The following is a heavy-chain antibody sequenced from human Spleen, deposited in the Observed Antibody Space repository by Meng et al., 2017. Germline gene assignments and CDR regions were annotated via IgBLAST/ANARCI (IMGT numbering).Heavy chain of an antibody. V-gene: IGHV4-59*13. CDR1: GGSFSGYY. Sequence: SETLSLTCAVYGGSFSGYYWSWVRQPPGKGLEWIGYIYYSGTSNYNPSLKSRVTISVDTSKNQFSLKLSSVTAADTAVYYCARDYPHLSYYYGMDVWGQGTTVTVSS. CDR3: ARDYPHLSYYYGMDV. J-gene: IGHJ6*02. CDR2: IYYSGTS.